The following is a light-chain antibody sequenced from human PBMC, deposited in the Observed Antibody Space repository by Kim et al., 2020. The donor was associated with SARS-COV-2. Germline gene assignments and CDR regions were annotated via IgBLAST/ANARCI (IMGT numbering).Light chain of an antibody. CDR3: QQYNNWPWT. Sequence: EIVMTQSPATLSVSPGERATLSCRASQSVSSNLAWYQQKPGQAPRLLIYGASTRATGIPARCSGGGSGTEFTLTISSLQSEDFAVYYCQQYNNWPWTFGQGTKVDIK. CDR2: GAS. J-gene: IGKJ1*01. CDR1: QSVSSN. V-gene: IGKV3-15*01.